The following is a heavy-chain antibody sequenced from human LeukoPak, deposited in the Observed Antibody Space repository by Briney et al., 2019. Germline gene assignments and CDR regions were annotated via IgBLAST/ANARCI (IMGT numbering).Heavy chain of an antibody. CDR2: IYWDDDK. CDR3: ARLYYDFWSGYGRPKEKWFDP. V-gene: IGHV2-5*02. D-gene: IGHD3-3*01. J-gene: IGHJ5*02. Sequence: SGPTLVNPTQTLTLTCTFSGFSLSTSGVGVGWIRQPPGKALEWLALIYWDDDKRYSPSLKSRLTITKDTSKNQVVLTMTNMDPVDTATYYCARLYYDFWSGYGRPKEKWFDPWGQGTLVTVSS. CDR1: GFSLSTSGVG.